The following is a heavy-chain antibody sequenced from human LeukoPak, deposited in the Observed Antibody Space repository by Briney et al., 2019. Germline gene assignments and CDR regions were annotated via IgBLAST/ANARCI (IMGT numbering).Heavy chain of an antibody. CDR3: AKGNDYSNLNWFDP. V-gene: IGHV3-9*01. J-gene: IGHJ5*02. CDR1: GFTFDDYA. Sequence: GRSLRLSCAASGFTFDDYAMHWVRQAPGKGLEWVSGISWNSGSIGYADSVKGRFTISRDNAKNSPYLQMNSLRAEDTALYYCAKGNDYSNLNWFDPWGQGTLVTVSS. CDR2: ISWNSGSI. D-gene: IGHD4-11*01.